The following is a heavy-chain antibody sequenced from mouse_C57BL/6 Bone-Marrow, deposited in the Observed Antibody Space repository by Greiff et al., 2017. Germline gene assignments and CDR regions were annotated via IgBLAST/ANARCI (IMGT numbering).Heavy chain of an antibody. J-gene: IGHJ3*01. V-gene: IGHV5-16*01. Sequence: DVKLVESEGGLVQPGSSMKLSCTASGFTFSDYYMAWVRQVPEKGLEWVANINYDGSSTYYLDSLKSRFIISRDNAKNILYLQMSSLKSEDTATYYCARAIYYGSSYWFAYWGQGTLVTVSA. CDR3: ARAIYYGSSYWFAY. CDR1: GFTFSDYY. D-gene: IGHD1-1*01. CDR2: INYDGSST.